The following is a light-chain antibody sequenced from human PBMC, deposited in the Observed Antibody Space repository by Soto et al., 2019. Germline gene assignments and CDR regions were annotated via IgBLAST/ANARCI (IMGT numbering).Light chain of an antibody. Sequence: QSALTQPRSVSGSPGQSVSISCTGTSSDVGGYTYVSWYQQHPGKAPKVMIYEVNKRPSGVPDRFSGSKSGNTASLTVSGLQAEDEADYYCSSYAGSSNVFGTGTKLTVL. CDR1: SSDVGGYTY. CDR3: SSYAGSSNV. CDR2: EVN. V-gene: IGLV2-8*01. J-gene: IGLJ1*01.